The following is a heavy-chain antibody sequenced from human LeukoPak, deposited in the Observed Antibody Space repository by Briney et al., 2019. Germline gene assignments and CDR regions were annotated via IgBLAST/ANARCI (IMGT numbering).Heavy chain of an antibody. D-gene: IGHD5-12*01. V-gene: IGHV3-48*01. Sequence: GGSLRLSCAPSGFILSQYGFNWVRQAPGKGLEWVSHIRYTSETFYADSVEGRFTISRDHARNSLYLQMNNLRGEDTAIYYCARDAGNSGYGCDLWGQGTLVTVSS. J-gene: IGHJ5*02. CDR2: IRYTSET. CDR1: GFILSQYG. CDR3: ARDAGNSGYGCDL.